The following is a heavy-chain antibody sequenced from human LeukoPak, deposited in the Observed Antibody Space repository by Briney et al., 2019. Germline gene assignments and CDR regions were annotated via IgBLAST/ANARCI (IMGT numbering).Heavy chain of an antibody. Sequence: GGSLRLSCAASGFAFSSYWLHWVRQAPGKGLVWVSRVNSDGSSTNYADSVEGRFTVSRDNAKNTLFLQMNRLRVEDTALYYCVSGDYGNYWGQGTLVTVSS. V-gene: IGHV3-74*01. CDR1: GFAFSSYW. CDR2: VNSDGSST. J-gene: IGHJ4*02. D-gene: IGHD4-17*01. CDR3: VSGDYGNY.